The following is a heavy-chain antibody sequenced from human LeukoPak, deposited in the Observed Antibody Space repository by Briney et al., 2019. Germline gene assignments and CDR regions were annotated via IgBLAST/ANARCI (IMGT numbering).Heavy chain of an antibody. J-gene: IGHJ4*02. CDR3: ARGHRLPGRY. V-gene: IGHV4-34*01. CDR2: INHSGST. D-gene: IGHD2-15*01. Sequence: SETLSLTCAVYGGSFSGYYWSWIRQPPGKGLEWIGEINHSGSTNYNPSLKSRVTISVDTSKNQFSPKLSSVTAADTAAYYCARGHRLPGRYWGQGTLVTVSS. CDR1: GGSFSGYY.